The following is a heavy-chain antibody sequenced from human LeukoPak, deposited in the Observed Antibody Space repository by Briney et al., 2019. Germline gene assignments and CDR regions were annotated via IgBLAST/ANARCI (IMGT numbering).Heavy chain of an antibody. V-gene: IGHV4-59*08. CDR3: ARHLRNNWFDP. CDR2: IYYSGST. J-gene: IGHJ5*02. Sequence: PSETLSLTCTVSGGSISSYYWSWIRQPPGKGLEWIGYIYYSGSTNYNPSLKSRVTISVDTSKNQFSLKLTPVTAADTAVYYCARHLRNNWFDPWGQGTLVTVSS. CDR1: GGSISSYY.